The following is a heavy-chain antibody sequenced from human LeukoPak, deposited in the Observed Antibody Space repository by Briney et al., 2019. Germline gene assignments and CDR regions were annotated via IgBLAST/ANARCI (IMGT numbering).Heavy chain of an antibody. CDR3: ARFNYDSKYYDY. D-gene: IGHD3-16*01. CDR1: SFTLSDYL. Sequence: GGSLRLSCVASSFTLSDYLMHWLHQAPGKGVVWVSRINSDGSSTNYADSVKGRFTISRDNAKNTLYLQMNSLRAEDTAVYYCARFNYDSKYYDYWGLGTLVTVSS. V-gene: IGHV3-74*01. CDR2: INSDGSST. J-gene: IGHJ4*02.